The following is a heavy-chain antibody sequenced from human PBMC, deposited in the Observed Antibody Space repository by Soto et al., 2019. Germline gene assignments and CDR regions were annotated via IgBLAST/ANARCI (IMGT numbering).Heavy chain of an antibody. D-gene: IGHD1-1*01. CDR3: ARVSPFSDTGTRNYFDY. J-gene: IGHJ4*02. Sequence: PSETLSLTCTVSGGSVSSGDYYWSWIRQPPGKGLEWLGYIYYSGRTNYNPSLKSRVTISVDTSKNQFSLKLSSVTAADTAVYFCARVSPFSDTGTRNYFDYWGQGTLVTVSS. CDR2: IYYSGRT. CDR1: GGSVSSGDYY. V-gene: IGHV4-61*08.